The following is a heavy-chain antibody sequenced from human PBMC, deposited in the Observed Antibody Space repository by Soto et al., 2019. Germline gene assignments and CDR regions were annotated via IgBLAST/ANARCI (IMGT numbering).Heavy chain of an antibody. J-gene: IGHJ6*02. Sequence: ASVKVSCKASGYTFTSYGISWVRQAPGQGLEWMGWISAYNGNTNYAQKLQGRFTISRDNSKNTVYLQMNSLRAEDTAVYYCAKPNFDILTDRYYYGMDVWGQGTTVTVSS. CDR3: AKPNFDILTDRYYYGMDV. V-gene: IGHV1-18*01. D-gene: IGHD3-9*01. CDR2: ISAYNGNT. CDR1: GYTFTSYG.